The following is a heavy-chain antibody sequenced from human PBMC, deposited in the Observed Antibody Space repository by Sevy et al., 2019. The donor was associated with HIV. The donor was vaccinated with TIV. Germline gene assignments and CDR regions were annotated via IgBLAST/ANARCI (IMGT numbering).Heavy chain of an antibody. CDR1: ESIVTNAW. CDR3: TTYYDSTGYYLYLDFDY. V-gene: IGHV3-15*01. D-gene: IGHD3-22*01. J-gene: IGHJ4*02. CDR2: IKSDGGTA. Sequence: GGSLRLSCAASESIVTNAWMSWVRQAPGKGLEWVGRIKSDGGTADYASHHKGRFTISRDASENMLYLQMHSLKSEDTAVYYCTTYYDSTGYYLYLDFDYWGQGTQVTVSS.